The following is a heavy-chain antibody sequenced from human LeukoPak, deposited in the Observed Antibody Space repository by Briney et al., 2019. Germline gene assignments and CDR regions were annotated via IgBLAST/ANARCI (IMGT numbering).Heavy chain of an antibody. CDR1: GGSISSNY. Sequence: SETLSLTCTVSGGSISSNYWSWIRQPAGKGLEWIGRIYTSGSTNYNPSLKSRVTMSVDTSKNQFSLKLSSVTAADTAVYYCARDPGIAVAGTGFDPWGQGTLVTVSS. CDR3: ARDPGIAVAGTGFDP. V-gene: IGHV4-4*07. D-gene: IGHD6-19*01. CDR2: IYTSGST. J-gene: IGHJ5*02.